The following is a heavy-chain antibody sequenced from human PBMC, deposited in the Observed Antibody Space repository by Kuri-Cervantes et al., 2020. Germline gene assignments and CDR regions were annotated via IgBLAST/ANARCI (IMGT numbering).Heavy chain of an antibody. Sequence: SVKVSCKASGYTFTSYGISWVRQAPGQGLEWMGGIIPIFGTANYAQKFQGRVTITADESTSTAYVELSSLRSEDTAVYYCAGVDSGSYWGGFDPWGQGTLVTVSS. J-gene: IGHJ5*02. D-gene: IGHD1-26*01. CDR2: IIPIFGTA. V-gene: IGHV1-69*13. CDR3: AGVDSGSYWGGFDP. CDR1: GYTFTSYG.